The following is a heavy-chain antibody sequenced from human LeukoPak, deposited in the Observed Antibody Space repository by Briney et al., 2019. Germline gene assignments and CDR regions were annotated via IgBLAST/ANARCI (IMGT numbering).Heavy chain of an antibody. CDR1: GFTFSSYA. D-gene: IGHD1-26*01. CDR3: ARDRTSGSYWAGLYYYGMDV. V-gene: IGHV3-30-3*01. CDR2: ISYDGSNK. J-gene: IGHJ6*02. Sequence: PGESLRLSCAASGFTFSSYAMHWVRQAPGKGLEWVAVISYDGSNKYYADSVKGRFTISRDTSKNTLYLQMNSLRAEDTAVYYCARDRTSGSYWAGLYYYGMDVWGQGTTVTVSS.